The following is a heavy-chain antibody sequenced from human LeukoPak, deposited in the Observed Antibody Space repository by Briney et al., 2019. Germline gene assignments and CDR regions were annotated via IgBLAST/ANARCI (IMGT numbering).Heavy chain of an antibody. V-gene: IGHV3-30*04. Sequence: GGSLRLSCAASGFTFSSYAVHWVRQAPGKGLEWVAVISYDGSNKYYADSVKGRFTISRDNSKNTLYLQMSSLRAEDTAVYYCAREGSGSSYYMDVWGKGTTVTVSS. J-gene: IGHJ6*03. CDR2: ISYDGSNK. CDR3: AREGSGSSYYMDV. CDR1: GFTFSSYA.